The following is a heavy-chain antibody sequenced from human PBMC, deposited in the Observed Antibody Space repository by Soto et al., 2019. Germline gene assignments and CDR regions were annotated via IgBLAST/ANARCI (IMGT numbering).Heavy chain of an antibody. J-gene: IGHJ5*02. CDR3: AHMLNYDFWRGTCPTPGTSNWVDP. D-gene: IGHD3-3*01. Sequence: SGPTLVNPTQTLTLTCTFSGFSLSTSGVGVGWIRQPPGKALEWLALIYWNDDKRYSPSLKSRLTITKDTSKNQVVLTMTNMDSVDTATYCYAHMLNYDFWRGTCPTPGTSNWVDPWGEGILVT. CDR1: GFSLSTSGVG. V-gene: IGHV2-5*01. CDR2: IYWNDDK.